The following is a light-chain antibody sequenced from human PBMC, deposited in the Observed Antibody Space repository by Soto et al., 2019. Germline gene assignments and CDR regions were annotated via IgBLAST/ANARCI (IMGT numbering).Light chain of an antibody. J-gene: IGLJ2*01. CDR1: SGHSSYI. CDR2: LEGSGSY. CDR3: ETWDSNPHVV. V-gene: IGLV4-60*03. Sequence: QPVLTQSSSASASLGSSVKLTCTLSSGHSSYIIAWHQQQPGKAPRYLMKLEGSGSYNKVSGVPYRFSGSSSGADRYLTISNLQSEDEADYYCETWDSNPHVVFGGGTKLTVL.